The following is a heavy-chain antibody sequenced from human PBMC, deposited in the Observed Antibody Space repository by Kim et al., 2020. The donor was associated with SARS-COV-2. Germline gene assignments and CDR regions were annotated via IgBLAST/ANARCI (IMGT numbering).Heavy chain of an antibody. V-gene: IGHV3-23*01. Sequence: GGSLRLSCVASGFTFSSFAMTWVRQGPGKALEWVSTISYFGSDYADSVKGRFTISRDDSKNTLYLLMNSLRDEDTALYYCVKGLRLSDYWGQGTLVTVSS. D-gene: IGHD2-21*02. CDR2: ISYFGS. J-gene: IGHJ4*02. CDR3: VKGLRLSDY. CDR1: GFTFSSFA.